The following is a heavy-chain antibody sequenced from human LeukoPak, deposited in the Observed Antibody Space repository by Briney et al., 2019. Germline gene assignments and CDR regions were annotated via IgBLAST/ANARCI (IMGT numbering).Heavy chain of an antibody. D-gene: IGHD2/OR15-2a*01. V-gene: IGHV4-34*01. CDR3: ARASSIGFV. J-gene: IGHJ6*04. CDR2: INHSGST. CDR1: GGSFSGYY. Sequence: SETLSLTCAVYGGSFSGYYWSWIRQPPGKGLEWIGEINHSGSTNYNPSLKSRVTISVDTSKNQFSLKLSPVTAADTAVYYCARASSIGFVWGKGTTVTVSS.